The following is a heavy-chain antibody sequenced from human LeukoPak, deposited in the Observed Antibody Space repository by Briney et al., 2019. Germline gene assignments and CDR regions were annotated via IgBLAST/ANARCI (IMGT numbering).Heavy chain of an antibody. CDR1: GGSISSGSYY. D-gene: IGHD3-22*01. CDR2: IYTSGST. CDR3: ARDPATYYYDSSGYQ. J-gene: IGHJ4*02. V-gene: IGHV4-61*02. Sequence: SETLSLTCTVSGGSISSGSYYWSWIRQPAGKGLEWIGRIYTSGSTNYNPSLKSRVTISVDTSKNQFSLKLSSVTAADTAVYYCARDPATYYYDSSGYQGGQGTLVTVSS.